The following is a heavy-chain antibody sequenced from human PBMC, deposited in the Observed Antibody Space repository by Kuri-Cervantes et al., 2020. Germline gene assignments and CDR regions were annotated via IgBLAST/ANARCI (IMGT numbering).Heavy chain of an antibody. CDR1: GGSISSYY. J-gene: IGHJ6*02. Sequence: SETLSLTCTVSGGSISSYYWGWIRQPPGKGLEWIGSIYYSGSTYYNPSLKSRVTISVDTSKNQFSLKLSSVTAADTAVYYCAKDPNYDFWSGYWHIYYYYGMDVWGQGTTVTVSS. CDR3: AKDPNYDFWSGYWHIYYYYGMDV. V-gene: IGHV4-39*02. D-gene: IGHD3-3*01. CDR2: IYYSGST.